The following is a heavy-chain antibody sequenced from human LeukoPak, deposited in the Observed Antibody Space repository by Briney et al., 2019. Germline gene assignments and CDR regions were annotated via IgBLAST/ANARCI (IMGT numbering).Heavy chain of an antibody. CDR1: GYTFTGHY. D-gene: IGHD6-19*01. CDR3: ARDVIDGSGWSPFFDY. J-gene: IGHJ4*02. Sequence: AASVKVSCKASGYTFTGHYIHWVRQAPGQRPEWLGWISDDSGDTTYAQNFQGRVTMTRDTSISTAYMELSRLASDDTAIYYCARDVIDGSGWSPFFDYWGQGTLVTVSS. V-gene: IGHV1-2*02. CDR2: ISDDSGDT.